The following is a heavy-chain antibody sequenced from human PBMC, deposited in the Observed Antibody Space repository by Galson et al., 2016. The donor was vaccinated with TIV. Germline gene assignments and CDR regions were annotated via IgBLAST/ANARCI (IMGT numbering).Heavy chain of an antibody. V-gene: IGHV1-2*02. Sequence: SVKVSCKASGYTLTAYYLHWVRQAPGQGLEWMGWFNPNSGATSYAQNFQGGVTMTSDTSISTAYMDLNRLTSDDTAMYYCARVRRTCGGACSHAFDFWGQGTMVTVSS. CDR1: GYTLTAYY. J-gene: IGHJ3*01. D-gene: IGHD2-21*02. CDR2: FNPNSGAT. CDR3: ARVRRTCGGACSHAFDF.